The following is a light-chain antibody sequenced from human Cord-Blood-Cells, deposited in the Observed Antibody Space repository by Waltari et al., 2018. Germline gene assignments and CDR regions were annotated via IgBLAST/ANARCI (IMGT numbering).Light chain of an antibody. Sequence: SYELTQPPSVSVSPGQTARITCSGDALPQQYASWYQQKPGPAPVLVIYKDSGRPSGIPERFSGSSSGKTVTLTISGVQADDEADYYCQSADSSGTYVVFGGGTKLTVL. CDR1: ALPQQY. V-gene: IGLV3-25*03. CDR3: QSADSSGTYVV. CDR2: KDS. J-gene: IGLJ2*01.